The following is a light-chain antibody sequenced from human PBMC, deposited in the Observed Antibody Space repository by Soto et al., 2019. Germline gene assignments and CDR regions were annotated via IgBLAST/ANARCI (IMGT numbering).Light chain of an antibody. CDR3: QQLNSYPPEFT. J-gene: IGKJ3*01. CDR1: QGISRY. CDR2: AAS. V-gene: IGKV1-9*01. Sequence: DIQLTQSPSFLSASVGDRVTITCRASQGISRYLAWYQQKPGKAPKLLIYAASTLQSGVPSRFSGSGSGTEFTLTISSLQPEDFATYYCQQLNSYPPEFTFGPGTKVDIK.